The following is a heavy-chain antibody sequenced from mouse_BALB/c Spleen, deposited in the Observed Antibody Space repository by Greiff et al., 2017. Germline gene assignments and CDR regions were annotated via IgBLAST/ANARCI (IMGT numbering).Heavy chain of an antibody. V-gene: IGHV5-6*02. CDR2: ISSGGSYT. Sequence: DVMLVESGGDLVKPGGSLKLSCAASGFTFSSYGMSWVRQTPDKRLEWVATISSGGSYTYYPDSVKGRFTISRDNPKNTLFLQMTSLRSEDTAMYYCARSGTRDAMDYWGQGTSVTVSS. CDR1: GFTFSSYG. D-gene: IGHD3-1*01. CDR3: ARSGTRDAMDY. J-gene: IGHJ4*01.